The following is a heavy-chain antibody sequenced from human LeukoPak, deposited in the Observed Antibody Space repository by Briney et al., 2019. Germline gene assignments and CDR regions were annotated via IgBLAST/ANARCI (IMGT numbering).Heavy chain of an antibody. J-gene: IGHJ5*02. Sequence: ASVKVSCKASGYTFTSYAMNWVRQAPGQGLEWMGWINTNTGNPTYAQGLTGRFVFSLDTSVSTAYLQISSLKAEDTAVYYCARDKTAAGTNWFDPWGQGTLVTVSS. D-gene: IGHD6-13*01. CDR3: ARDKTAAGTNWFDP. CDR1: GYTFTSYA. V-gene: IGHV7-4-1*02. CDR2: INTNTGNP.